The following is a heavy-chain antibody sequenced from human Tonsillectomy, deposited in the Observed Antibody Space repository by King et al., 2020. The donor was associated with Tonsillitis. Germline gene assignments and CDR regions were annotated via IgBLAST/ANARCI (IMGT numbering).Heavy chain of an antibody. CDR1: GFSVSDAW. D-gene: IGHD6-19*01. V-gene: IGHV3-15*01. CDR3: SSEDQDYNIGWLDLYFFES. Sequence: VQLVESGGGVVKPGGSLRLSCPGSGFSVSDAWMSWVRQAPGKGLEWVGRIKTKSDGETTDYSAPVKGRFTISRDDSKNTVHLQMHSLKTEDTAVYYCSSEDQDYNIGWLDLYFFESWGQGTLVTVSS. CDR2: IKTKSDGETT. J-gene: IGHJ4*02.